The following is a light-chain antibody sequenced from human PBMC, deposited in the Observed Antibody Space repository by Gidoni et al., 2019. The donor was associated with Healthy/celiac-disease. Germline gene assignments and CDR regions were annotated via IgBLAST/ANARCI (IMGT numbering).Light chain of an antibody. J-gene: IGKJ3*01. V-gene: IGKV1-33*01. Sequence: DIQMTQSPSSLSASVGDRVTSTCQASQDISNYLNWYQQKPGKAPKLLIYDTSNLETGVPSRFSGSGSGTDFTITISNLQPEDISTYYWQQYDNLPTFGPGTKVDIK. CDR1: QDISNY. CDR3: QQYDNLPT. CDR2: DTS.